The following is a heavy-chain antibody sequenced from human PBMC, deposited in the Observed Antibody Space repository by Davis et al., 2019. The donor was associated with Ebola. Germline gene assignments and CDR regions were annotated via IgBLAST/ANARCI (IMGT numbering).Heavy chain of an antibody. CDR2: IYYSGST. J-gene: IGHJ4*02. V-gene: IGHV4-61*01. Sequence: PSETLSLTCTVSGGSVSSGSYYWSWIRQPPGKGLEWIGYIYYSGSTNYNPSLKSRVTISVDTSKNQFSLKLSSVTAADTAVYYCARVSFGVADIDYWGQGTLVTVSS. CDR3: ARVSFGVADIDY. D-gene: IGHD3-3*01. CDR1: GGSVSSGSYY.